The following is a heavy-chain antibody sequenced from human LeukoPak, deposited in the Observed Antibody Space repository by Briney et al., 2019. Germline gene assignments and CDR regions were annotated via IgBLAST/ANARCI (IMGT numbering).Heavy chain of an antibody. CDR1: GYTFTSYY. D-gene: IGHD6-19*01. J-gene: IGHJ4*02. CDR2: INPSGGST. V-gene: IGHV1-46*01. Sequence: GASVKVSCKASGYTFTSYYMHWVRQAPGQGLEWMGIINPSGGSTSYAQKFQGRVTMTRDTSTSTVYMELSSLRSEDTAVYYCASLGIAVAGNPNADYWGQGTLVTVSS. CDR3: ASLGIAVAGNPNADY.